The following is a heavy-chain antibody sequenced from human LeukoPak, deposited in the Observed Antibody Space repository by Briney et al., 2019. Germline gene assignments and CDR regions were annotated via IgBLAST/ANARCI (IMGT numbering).Heavy chain of an antibody. Sequence: TPSETLSLTCAVSGDSISSGAYSWSWIRQPPGKGLEWIGYISHSGNTYYNPSLKSQVTMSVDRSNNQFSLKLSSVTAADTAVYYCASSSYYDILTGYFPYYFDYWGQGTLVTVSS. D-gene: IGHD3-9*01. CDR2: ISHSGNT. CDR1: GDSISSGAYS. V-gene: IGHV4-30-2*01. J-gene: IGHJ4*02. CDR3: ASSSYYDILTGYFPYYFDY.